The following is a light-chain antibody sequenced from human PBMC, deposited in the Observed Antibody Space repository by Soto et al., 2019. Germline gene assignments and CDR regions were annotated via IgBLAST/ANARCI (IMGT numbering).Light chain of an antibody. J-gene: IGKJ5*01. V-gene: IGKV3-15*01. CDR2: SAS. CDR3: QQYDIWPIT. CDR1: QSVSSN. Sequence: EIVMTQSPATLPVSPGERATLSCRASQSVSSNLAWHQQKPGQAPRLLIYSASTRATGTPARFSGSGSGTEFTLTISILLSEDIAVYYCQQYDIWPITFGQGTRLEIK.